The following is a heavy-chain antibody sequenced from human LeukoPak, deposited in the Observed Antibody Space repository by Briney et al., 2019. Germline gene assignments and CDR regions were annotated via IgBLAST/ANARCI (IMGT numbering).Heavy chain of an antibody. CDR2: IYYSGST. J-gene: IGHJ6*03. D-gene: IGHD2-2*02. Sequence: SETLSLTCTVSGGSISSYYWSWIRQPPGKGLEWIGYIYYSGSTNYNPSLKSRVTISVDTSKNQFSLKLSSVTAADTAVYYCARVRPGYCSSTSCYNYMDVWGKGTTVTVSS. V-gene: IGHV4-59*01. CDR1: GGSISSYY. CDR3: ARVRPGYCSSTSCYNYMDV.